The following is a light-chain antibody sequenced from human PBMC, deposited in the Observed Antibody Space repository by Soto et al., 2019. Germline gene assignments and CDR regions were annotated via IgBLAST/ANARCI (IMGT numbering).Light chain of an antibody. J-gene: IGKJ1*01. CDR1: QSVNTKY. CDR2: GAS. CDR3: QHYQYFRFSSTWT. V-gene: IGKV3-20*01. Sequence: EIVLTQSPGTLSLSPGERATLSCRASQSVNTKYLAWYQQKPGQAPRLLIYGASSRATGIPDRFSGSGSGTDFTLTITRLEPEDFAVYYCQHYQYFRFSSTWTFGQGTKVDIK.